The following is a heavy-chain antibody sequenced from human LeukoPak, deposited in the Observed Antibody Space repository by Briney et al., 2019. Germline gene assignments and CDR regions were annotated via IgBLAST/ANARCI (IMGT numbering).Heavy chain of an antibody. J-gene: IGHJ4*01. CDR1: GFTFSSYS. D-gene: IGHD6-13*01. CDR3: ARDGTAAGLYFDL. V-gene: IGHV3-21*01. Sequence: GGSLRLSCAASGFTFSSYSMNWVRQAPGKGLEWVSSISSSSSYIYYADSVKGRFPISRDNAKNSLYLQMNSLRAEDTAVYNCARDGTAAGLYFDLWGHGTLVTVSS. CDR2: ISSSSSYI.